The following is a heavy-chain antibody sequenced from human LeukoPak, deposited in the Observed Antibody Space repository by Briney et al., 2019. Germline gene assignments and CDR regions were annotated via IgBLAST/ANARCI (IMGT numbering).Heavy chain of an antibody. CDR2: IIPIFGTA. CDR1: GGTFSSYA. Sequence: SVKVSCKASGGTFSSYAISWVRQAPGQGLEWMGGIIPIFGTANYAQKFQGRVTMTTDTSTITAYMELRSLRSDDTAVYYCARGYDILTGNFDYWGQGTLVTVSS. CDR3: ARGYDILTGNFDY. J-gene: IGHJ4*02. D-gene: IGHD3-9*01. V-gene: IGHV1-69*05.